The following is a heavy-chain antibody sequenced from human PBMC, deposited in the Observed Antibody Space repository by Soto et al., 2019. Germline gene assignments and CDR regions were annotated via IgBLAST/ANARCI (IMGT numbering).Heavy chain of an antibody. J-gene: IGHJ5*02. D-gene: IGHD5-12*01. CDR3: ARSTGSGFRPGTHRFNWFDP. CDR1: GVTFSSFA. Sequence: QVQLVQSGAEVKQPGSSVKVSCQASGVTFSSFAISWVRQAPGQGLEWMGGIIPSFRTPNYAQNFQGRVTITADESTSSVYMELSRLRSEDTAVYYCARSTGSGFRPGTHRFNWFDPWGQGTLVIVSS. V-gene: IGHV1-69*01. CDR2: IIPSFRTP.